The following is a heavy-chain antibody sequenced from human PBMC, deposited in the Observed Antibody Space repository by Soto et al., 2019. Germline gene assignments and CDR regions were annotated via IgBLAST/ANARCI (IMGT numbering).Heavy chain of an antibody. CDR3: ARDATIFGVVIIHPYYYYYMDV. D-gene: IGHD3-3*01. Sequence: ASVKVSCKASGYTFTSYSMHWVRQAPGQGLEWMGIINPSGGSTSYAQKFQGRVTMTRDTSTSTVYMELSSLRSEDTAVYYCARDATIFGVVIIHPYYYYYMDVWGKGTTVTVSS. J-gene: IGHJ6*03. CDR1: GYTFTSYS. CDR2: INPSGGST. V-gene: IGHV1-46*03.